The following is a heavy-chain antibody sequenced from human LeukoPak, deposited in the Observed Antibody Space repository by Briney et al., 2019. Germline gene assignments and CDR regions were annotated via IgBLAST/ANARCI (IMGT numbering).Heavy chain of an antibody. Sequence: GGSLRLSCAASGFTFSSHAMSWVRQAPGKGLEWVSVIYSGGSTYYADSVKGRFTTSRDNSKNTLYLQMNSLRAEDTAVYYCARDSPDSSSLPYYYGMDVWGQGTTVTVSS. J-gene: IGHJ6*02. D-gene: IGHD6-13*01. V-gene: IGHV3-66*01. CDR3: ARDSPDSSSLPYYYGMDV. CDR1: GFTFSSHA. CDR2: IYSGGST.